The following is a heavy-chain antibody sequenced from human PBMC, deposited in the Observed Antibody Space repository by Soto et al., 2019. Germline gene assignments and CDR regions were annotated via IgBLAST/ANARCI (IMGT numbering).Heavy chain of an antibody. J-gene: IGHJ5*02. CDR3: ARPGYSYGSNWFDP. Sequence: SETLSLTCTVSGGSISSSSYYWGWIRQPPGKGLEWIGSIYYSGSTYYNPSLKSRVTISVDTSKNQFSLKLSSVTAADTAVYYCARPGYSYGSNWFDPWGQGTLVTVS. D-gene: IGHD5-18*01. CDR2: IYYSGST. CDR1: GGSISSSSYY. V-gene: IGHV4-39*01.